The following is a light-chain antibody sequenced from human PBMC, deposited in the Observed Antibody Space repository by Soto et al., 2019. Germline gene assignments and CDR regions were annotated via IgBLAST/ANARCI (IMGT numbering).Light chain of an antibody. CDR2: GAS. Sequence: ESVLTQSPGTLSLSPGERATLSCMAIQSVSSSNLAWYQQKPGQAPRLLIYGASTRATGLPARFSGSGSGTDFTLTISSLQSEDFAVYYCQQYNTWPPITFGQGTRLEIK. J-gene: IGKJ5*01. CDR3: QQYNTWPPIT. CDR1: QSVSSSN. V-gene: IGKV3-15*01.